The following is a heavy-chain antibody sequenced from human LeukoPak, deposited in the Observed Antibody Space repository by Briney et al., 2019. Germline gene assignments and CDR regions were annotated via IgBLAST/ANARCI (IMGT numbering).Heavy chain of an antibody. CDR2: ISSSSSYI. J-gene: IGHJ4*02. D-gene: IGHD6-19*01. CDR1: GFTFSSYS. Sequence: PGGSLRLSCAASGFTFSSYSMNWVRQAPGKGLEWVSSISSSSSYIYYADSVKGRFTISRDNAKNSLYLQMNSLRAEDTAVYYCARGYSSGWDYFDNWGQGTLVTVSS. V-gene: IGHV3-21*01. CDR3: ARGYSSGWDYFDN.